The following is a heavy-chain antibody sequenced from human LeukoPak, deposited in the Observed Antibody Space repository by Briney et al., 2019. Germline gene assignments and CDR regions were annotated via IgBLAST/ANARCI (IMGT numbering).Heavy chain of an antibody. CDR3: ARGIGDIVATTYYYYGMDV. D-gene: IGHD5-12*01. CDR1: GFTFSSYE. CDR2: ISSSGSTI. J-gene: IGHJ6*04. Sequence: GGSLRLSCAASGFTFSSYEMNWVRQAPGKGLEWVSYISSSGSTIYYADSVKGRFTISRDNAKNSLYLQMNSLRAEDTAVYYCARGIGDIVATTYYYYGMDVWGKGTTVTVSS. V-gene: IGHV3-48*03.